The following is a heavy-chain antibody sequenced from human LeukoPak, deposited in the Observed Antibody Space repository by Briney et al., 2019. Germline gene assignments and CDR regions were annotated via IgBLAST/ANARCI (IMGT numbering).Heavy chain of an antibody. J-gene: IGHJ3*02. CDR2: IIPIFGTA. D-gene: IGHD3-9*01. V-gene: IGHV1-69*13. CDR1: GYTFTSYA. CDR3: ARGEIPYYDILTGYRRDAFDI. Sequence: ASVKVSCKASGYTFTSYAMNWVRQSPGQGLEWMGGIIPIFGTANYAQKFQGRVTITADESTSTAYMELRSLRSDDTAVYYCARGEIPYYDILTGYRRDAFDIWGQGTMVTVSS.